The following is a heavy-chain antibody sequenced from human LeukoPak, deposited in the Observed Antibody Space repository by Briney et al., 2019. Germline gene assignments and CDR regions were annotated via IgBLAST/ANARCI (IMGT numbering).Heavy chain of an antibody. J-gene: IGHJ4*02. V-gene: IGHV1-18*01. D-gene: IGHD5-18*01. CDR2: ISAYNGNT. CDR3: ARGYSYGFGKYYFDY. Sequence: ASVKVSCKASGYTFTSYGISWVRQAPGQGLEWMGWISAYNGNTNYAQKLQGRVTMTTDTSTSTAYMELRSLRSDDTAVYYCARGYSYGFGKYYFDYWGQGTLVTVSS. CDR1: GYTFTSYG.